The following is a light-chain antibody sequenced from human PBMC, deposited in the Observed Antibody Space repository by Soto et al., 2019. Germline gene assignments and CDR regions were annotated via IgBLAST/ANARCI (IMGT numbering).Light chain of an antibody. Sequence: QSVLTQPASVAWAPGQSVTISCTGTSSDVGGYNYVSWYQQHPGKAPKLMIYDVSNRPSGVSNRFSGSKSGNTASLTIYGLQAVDEADSYCGSNTGSGSLSVCGTGT. CDR2: DVS. J-gene: IGLJ1*01. CDR3: GSNTGSGSLSV. CDR1: SSDVGGYNY. V-gene: IGLV2-14*01.